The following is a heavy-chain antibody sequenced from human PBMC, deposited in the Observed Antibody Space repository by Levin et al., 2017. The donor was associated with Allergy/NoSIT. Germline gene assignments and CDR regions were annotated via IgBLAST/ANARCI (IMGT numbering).Heavy chain of an antibody. D-gene: IGHD3-22*01. CDR1: GGSISSYY. V-gene: IGHV4-59*01. J-gene: IGHJ4*02. CDR2: IYYSGST. Sequence: SQTLSLTCTVSGGSISSYYWSWIRQPPGKGLEWIGYIYYSGSTNYNPSLKSRVTISVDTSKNQFSLKLSSVTAADTAVYYCARFYYDSSGYYYFDYWGQGTLVTVSS. CDR3: ARFYYDSSGYYYFDY.